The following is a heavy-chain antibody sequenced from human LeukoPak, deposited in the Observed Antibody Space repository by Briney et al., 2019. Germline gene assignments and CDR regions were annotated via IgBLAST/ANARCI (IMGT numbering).Heavy chain of an antibody. J-gene: IGHJ4*02. Sequence: PGGSLRLSCAASGFTFSGFAMSWVRQAPGKGLEWVSSISEGGTFYPDSVRGRFSISRDNSKNTLFLQMNSLRADDTAMYYCARDLPGSGWAFHFWGQGTLVTVSS. V-gene: IGHV3-23*01. CDR2: ISEGGT. D-gene: IGHD6-19*01. CDR1: GFTFSGFA. CDR3: ARDLPGSGWAFHF.